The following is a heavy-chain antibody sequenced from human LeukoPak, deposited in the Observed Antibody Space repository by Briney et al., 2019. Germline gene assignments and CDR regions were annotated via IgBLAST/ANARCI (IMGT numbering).Heavy chain of an antibody. CDR1: GFTFSSYG. CDR2: IWYDGSNK. D-gene: IGHD3-22*01. J-gene: IGHJ4*02. CDR3: ARDEGSGGIEDPYYYDSSGYYPPGY. Sequence: GGSLRLSCAASGFTFSSYGMHWVRQAPGKGLEWVAVIWYDGSNKYYADSVKGRFTISRDNSKNTLYLQMNSLRAEDTAVYYCARDEGSGGIEDPYYYDSSGYYPPGYWGQGTLVTVSS. V-gene: IGHV3-33*01.